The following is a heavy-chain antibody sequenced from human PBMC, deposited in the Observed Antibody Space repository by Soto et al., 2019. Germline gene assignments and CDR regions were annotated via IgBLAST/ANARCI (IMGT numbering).Heavy chain of an antibody. CDR2: IIPIFGTA. D-gene: IGHD3-3*01. V-gene: IGHV1-69*12. CDR1: GGTFSSYA. Sequence: QVQLVQSGAEVKKPGSSVKVSCKASGGTFSSYAISWVRQAPGQGLEWMGGIIPIFGTANYAQKFQGRVTITADESTSTDYMELSSLRSEDTAVYYCARDFGVVIAQSYDYGMDVWGQGTTVNVSS. CDR3: ARDFGVVIAQSYDYGMDV. J-gene: IGHJ6*02.